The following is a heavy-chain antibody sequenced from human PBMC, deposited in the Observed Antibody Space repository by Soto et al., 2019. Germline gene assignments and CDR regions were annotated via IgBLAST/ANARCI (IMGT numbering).Heavy chain of an antibody. D-gene: IGHD4-17*01. CDR3: ARGSPTTVTTWFDP. CDR1: GGTFSNFA. Sequence: QLQPVQSGAEVKKPGSSVKVSCKASGGTFSNFAINWVRQAPGQGLEWMGGIIPVFGKAKYAQKFQGRVQFTADESTSTAYMEVNSLTSEDTAVYYCARGSPTTVTTWFDPWGQGTLVTVSS. V-gene: IGHV1-69*01. CDR2: IIPVFGKA. J-gene: IGHJ5*02.